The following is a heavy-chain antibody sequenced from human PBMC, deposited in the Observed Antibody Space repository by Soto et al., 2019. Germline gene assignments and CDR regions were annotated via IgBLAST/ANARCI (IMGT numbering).Heavy chain of an antibody. D-gene: IGHD6-13*01. CDR3: ARVPPRDIAAAGTFTFYGMDV. V-gene: IGHV4-4*07. J-gene: IGHJ6*02. CDR2: IYTSGST. Sequence: QVQLQESGPGLVKPSETLSLTCTVSGGSISSYYWSWIRQPAGKGLEWIGRIYTSGSTNYNPSLKSRVTMSVDTSKNQFSLKLSSVTAADTAVYYCARVPPRDIAAAGTFTFYGMDVWGQGTTVTVSS. CDR1: GGSISSYY.